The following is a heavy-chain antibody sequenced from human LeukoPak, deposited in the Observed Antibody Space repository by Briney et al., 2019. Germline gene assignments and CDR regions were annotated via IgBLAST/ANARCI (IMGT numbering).Heavy chain of an antibody. Sequence: GGSLRLSCAASGFTFSSYSMNWVRQAPGKGLEWVSSISSSSSYIHYADSVKGRFTISRDNAKNSLYLQMNSLRAEDTAVYYCARAEVEMATIFFDYWGQGTLVTVSS. CDR2: ISSSSSYI. V-gene: IGHV3-21*01. D-gene: IGHD5-24*01. J-gene: IGHJ4*02. CDR1: GFTFSSYS. CDR3: ARAEVEMATIFFDY.